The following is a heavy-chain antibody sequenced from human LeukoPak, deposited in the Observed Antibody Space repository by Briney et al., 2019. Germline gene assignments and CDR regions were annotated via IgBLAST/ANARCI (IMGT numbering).Heavy chain of an antibody. Sequence: PGGSLRLSCAASGFTFSAYSMNWVRQAPGKGLEWISYIGISSGNTKYADSVKGRFTISGDKAKNSLYLQMNNLRVEDTAVYYCARDYKYAFDNWGQGTLVTVSS. CDR2: IGISSGNT. J-gene: IGHJ4*02. CDR1: GFTFSAYS. CDR3: ARDYKYAFDN. V-gene: IGHV3-48*01. D-gene: IGHD5-24*01.